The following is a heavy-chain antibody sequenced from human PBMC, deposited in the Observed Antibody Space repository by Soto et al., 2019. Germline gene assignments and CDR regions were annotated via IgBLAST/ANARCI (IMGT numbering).Heavy chain of an antibody. CDR2: SRNRGNNYVT. D-gene: IGHD5-18*01. CDR1: GFTLSDHY. CDR3: VTYFAYISGL. V-gene: IGHV3-72*01. J-gene: IGHJ4*02. Sequence: EVQLVESGGGLVQPGGSLRLSCEGSGFTLSDHYMDWVRQAPGKGLEWVGRSRNRGNNYVTEYAASVKGRFTISRDDSKNSVHLQMNSLKTEDTARYHCVTYFAYISGLWGQGTLVTVSS.